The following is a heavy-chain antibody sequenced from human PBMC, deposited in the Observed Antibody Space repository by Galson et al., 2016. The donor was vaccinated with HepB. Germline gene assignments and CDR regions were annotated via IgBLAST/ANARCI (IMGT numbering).Heavy chain of an antibody. CDR1: GVSANTSRLD. CDR3: SHVRDGLELYFDS. V-gene: IGHV2-5*02. Sequence: PALVKPTQTLTLTCSFSGVSANTSRLDVGWIRQPPGKALEWLALIYWDEDKRYNPSLKNRLTIPKDTSKNEVVLTMTNMSSVDTATYFCSHVRDGLELYFDSWGQGTLVTVSS. CDR2: IYWDEDK. J-gene: IGHJ4*02. D-gene: IGHD1-7*01.